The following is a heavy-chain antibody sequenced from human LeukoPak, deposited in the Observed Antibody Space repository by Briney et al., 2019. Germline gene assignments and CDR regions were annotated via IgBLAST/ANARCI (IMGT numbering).Heavy chain of an antibody. CDR2: IYSGGST. J-gene: IGHJ4*02. CDR1: GFTVSSNY. V-gene: IGHV3-66*01. CDR3: ARDYYDSSGYYGFDY. Sequence: GGSLRLSCAASGFTVSSNYMSWVRQAPGRGREWVSVIYSGGSTCYADSVKGRFTILRDNSKNTRYLQMNRLRAEETAVYYCARDYYDSSGYYGFDYWGQGTLVTVSS. D-gene: IGHD3-22*01.